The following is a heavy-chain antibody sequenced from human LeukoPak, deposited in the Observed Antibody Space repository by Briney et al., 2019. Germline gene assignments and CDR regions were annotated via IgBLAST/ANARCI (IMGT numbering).Heavy chain of an antibody. CDR1: GHTFTSYY. D-gene: IGHD3-10*01. CDR2: INPSGGST. CDR3: ARVLYYGSGSYYLYYYMDV. Sequence: GASVKVSCKASGHTFTSYYMHWVRQAPGQGLEWMGIINPSGGSTSYAQKFQGRVTMTRDMSTSTAYMDLSRLRSVDTAVYYCARVLYYGSGSYYLYYYMDVWGKGTTVTISS. V-gene: IGHV1-46*01. J-gene: IGHJ6*03.